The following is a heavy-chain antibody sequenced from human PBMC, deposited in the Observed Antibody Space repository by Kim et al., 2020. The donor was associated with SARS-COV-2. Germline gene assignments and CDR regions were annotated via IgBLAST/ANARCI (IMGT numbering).Heavy chain of an antibody. CDR3: ASQDCGGDCYSSWYFDL. CDR1: GGSISSYY. J-gene: IGHJ2*01. Sequence: ETLSLTCTVSGGSISSYYWSWIRQPPGKGLEWIGYIYYSGSTNYNPSLKSRVTISVDTSKNQFSLKLSSVTAADTAVYYCASQDCGGDCYSSWYFDLWGRGTLVTVSS. D-gene: IGHD2-21*02. V-gene: IGHV4-59*01. CDR2: IYYSGST.